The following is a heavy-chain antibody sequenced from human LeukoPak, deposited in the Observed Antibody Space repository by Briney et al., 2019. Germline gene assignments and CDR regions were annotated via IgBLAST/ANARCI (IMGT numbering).Heavy chain of an antibody. CDR1: GVSFSDYY. V-gene: IGHV3-11*01. D-gene: IGHD3-22*01. CDR2: ISSSGSTI. CDR3: ARVRKYYYDSSGYLDY. Sequence: GGSLRLSCAASGVSFSDYYMSWIRQAPGKGREWGSYISSSGSTIYYADSVKGRFTISRDNAKNSLYLQMNSLRAEDTAVYYCARVRKYYYDSSGYLDYWGQGTLVTVSS. J-gene: IGHJ4*02.